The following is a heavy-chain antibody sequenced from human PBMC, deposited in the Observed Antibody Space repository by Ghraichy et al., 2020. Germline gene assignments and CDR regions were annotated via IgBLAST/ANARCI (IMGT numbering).Heavy chain of an antibody. D-gene: IGHD6-19*01. J-gene: IGHJ4*02. CDR1: GGPFSNYA. CDR2: IIPVFGTA. Sequence: SVKVSCKAAGGPFSNYALSWVRQAPVQGLEWLGGIIPVFGTANSAQKFQGRVTITADESTSTAYMDLRSLRSEDTAVYFCASAQGAGTGWFDYWGQGTLVTVSS. CDR3: ASAQGAGTGWFDY. V-gene: IGHV1-69*13.